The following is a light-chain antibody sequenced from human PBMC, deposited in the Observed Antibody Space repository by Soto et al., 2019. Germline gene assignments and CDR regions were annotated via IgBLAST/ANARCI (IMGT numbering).Light chain of an antibody. V-gene: IGKV1-6*01. CDR3: LLDFSYFWA. CDR2: AAS. CDR1: QDIRGA. J-gene: IGKJ1*01. Sequence: IQMTQSPSTLSASVGDRVTITCRASQDIRGALGWYQQKPGKVPKLLIYAASTLQSGVPSRFRGSSSGKHFTLTISSLQPEDFATYYCLLDFSYFWAFGQGTKV.